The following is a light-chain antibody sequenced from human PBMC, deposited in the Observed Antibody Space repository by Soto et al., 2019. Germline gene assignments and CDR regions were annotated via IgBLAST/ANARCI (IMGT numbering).Light chain of an antibody. V-gene: IGLV2-18*01. J-gene: IGLJ1*01. CDR2: DVN. CDR1: TTDIDNYDS. CDR3: SLYSSNGSLS. Sequence: QSVLTQPPSVSGSPGQSVTLSCTATTTDIDNYDSVSWYQQAPGTAPTLIIYDVNNRPSGAPNRFSGSTSGNTASLTISGLQAEDGTDYFCSLYSSNGSLSFGPGTKVTVL.